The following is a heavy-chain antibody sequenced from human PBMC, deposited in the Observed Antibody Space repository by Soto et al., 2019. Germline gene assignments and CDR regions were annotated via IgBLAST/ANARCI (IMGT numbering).Heavy chain of an antibody. CDR2: IYYSGST. CDR3: ARAGGGYGDYDRYFDY. CDR1: GGSISSSSYC. J-gene: IGHJ4*02. D-gene: IGHD4-17*01. Sequence: SETLCLTCTVSGGSISSSSYCWSWIRQPPGKGLEWIGYIYYSGSTYYNPSLKSRVTISVDTSKNQFSLKLSSVTAADTAVYYCARAGGGYGDYDRYFDYWGQGTLVTVSS. V-gene: IGHV4-30-4*07.